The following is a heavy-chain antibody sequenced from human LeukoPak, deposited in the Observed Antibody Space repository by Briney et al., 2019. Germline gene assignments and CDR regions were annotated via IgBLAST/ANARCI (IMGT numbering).Heavy chain of an antibody. V-gene: IGHV5-51*01. J-gene: IGHJ6*03. Sequence: GESLKISCKGSGYSFTSYWIGWVRQMPGKGLEWMGIIYPGDSDTKYSPSFQGQVTISVDNSISTAYLQWSSLKASDTAVYYCARLSDYYMDVWGKGTTVTVSS. CDR3: ARLSDYYMDV. CDR2: IYPGDSDT. CDR1: GYSFTSYW.